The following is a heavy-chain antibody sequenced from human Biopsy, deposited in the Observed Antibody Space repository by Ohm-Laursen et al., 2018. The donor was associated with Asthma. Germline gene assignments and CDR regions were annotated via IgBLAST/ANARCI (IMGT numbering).Heavy chain of an antibody. CDR3: ARHTREWVITHAGNFEY. V-gene: IGHV4-34*01. J-gene: IGHJ4*02. Sequence: SDTLSLTCAVYGGSFSGYYWSWIRQPPGKGLEWIGEINHSGSTNYNPSLKSRVTISVDTSKNQFSLKLSSVTAADTAVYYCARHTREWVITHAGNFEYWGQGALVTVSS. CDR1: GGSFSGYY. CDR2: INHSGST. D-gene: IGHD3-22*01.